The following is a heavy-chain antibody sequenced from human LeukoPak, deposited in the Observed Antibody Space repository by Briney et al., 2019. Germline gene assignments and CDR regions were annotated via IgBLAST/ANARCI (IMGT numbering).Heavy chain of an antibody. CDR2: INPSGGST. Sequence: GASVKVSCEASGYTFTSYYMHWVRQAPGQGLEWMGIINPSGGSTSYAQKFQGRVTMTRDTSTSTVYMELSSLRSEDTAVYYCARDAGYCSSTSCYGGSWFDPWGQGTLVTVSS. CDR1: GYTFTSYY. J-gene: IGHJ5*02. V-gene: IGHV1-46*01. D-gene: IGHD2-2*01. CDR3: ARDAGYCSSTSCYGGSWFDP.